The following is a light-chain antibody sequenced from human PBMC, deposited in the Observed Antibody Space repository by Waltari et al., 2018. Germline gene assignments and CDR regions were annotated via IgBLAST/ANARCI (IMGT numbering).Light chain of an antibody. J-gene: IGLJ3*02. CDR1: SEHSSYA. V-gene: IGLV4-69*01. CDR3: QTWGTDMWV. CDR2: LTSAGSQ. Sequence: QLVVTQSPSASASLGASVKLTCTLSSEHSSYAIAWHHQQPEKGPRYLMRLTSAGSQSKGDGIPDRFSGSSSGSERYRTIASLQSEDEADYYCQTWGTDMWVFGGGTKLTVL.